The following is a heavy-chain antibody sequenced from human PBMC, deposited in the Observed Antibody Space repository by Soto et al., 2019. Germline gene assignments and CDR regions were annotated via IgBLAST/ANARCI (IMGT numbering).Heavy chain of an antibody. D-gene: IGHD3-22*01. CDR3: STRAYDTNGYYRFDH. J-gene: IGHJ5*01. CDR1: GGSCSGHS. Sequence: XETLCLTCSVDGGSCSGHSWTWIRQSPGKGLEWIGDISHSGRVNYSPSLKSRVTISLDTSKNQFSLTLSPVTAADTAMYYCSTRAYDTNGYYRFDHWGQGTLVTVS. CDR2: ISHSGRV. V-gene: IGHV4-34*01.